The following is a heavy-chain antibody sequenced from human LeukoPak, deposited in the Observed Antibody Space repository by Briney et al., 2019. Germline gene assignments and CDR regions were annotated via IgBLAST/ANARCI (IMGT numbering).Heavy chain of an antibody. J-gene: IGHJ6*02. CDR1: GFTFSSYG. CDR3: ARGGGEHIVVVTAIEYGMDV. CDR2: IWYDGSNK. Sequence: GGSLRLSCAASGFTFSSYGMHWVRQAPGKGLEWVAVIWYDGSNKYYADSVKGRFTISRDNSKNTLYLQMNSLRAEDTAVYYCARGGGEHIVVVTAIEYGMDVWGQGTTVTVSS. D-gene: IGHD2-21*02. V-gene: IGHV3-33*01.